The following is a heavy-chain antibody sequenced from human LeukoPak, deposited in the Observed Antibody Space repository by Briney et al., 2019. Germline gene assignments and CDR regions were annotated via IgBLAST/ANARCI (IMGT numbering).Heavy chain of an antibody. Sequence: GGSLRLSCTGSGFTFSLYAMSWVRQAPGEGLEWGSAISGSGDTTYYADSVKGRFTISRDNSKDTLYLQMNSLRDEDTAVYYCAKDRWGCSSAIVDLGQWGQGTLIPVSS. CDR3: AKDRWGCSSAIVDLGQ. V-gene: IGHV3-23*01. J-gene: IGHJ4*02. CDR1: GFTFSLYA. CDR2: ISGSGDTT. D-gene: IGHD2-15*01.